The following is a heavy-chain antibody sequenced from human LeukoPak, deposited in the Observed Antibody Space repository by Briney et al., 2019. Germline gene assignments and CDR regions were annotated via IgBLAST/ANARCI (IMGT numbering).Heavy chain of an antibody. CDR3: ARSERVKGTFGF. Sequence: ASVKVSCKTSGYIFTGFYIHWVRQAPGQGLEWMGWMNPNSGGTNHTQKFLGRVTMTRDTSITTAYMELRRLRSDDTAVYYCARSERVKGTFGFWGQGTLVTVSS. CDR1: GYIFTGFY. CDR2: MNPNSGGT. V-gene: IGHV1-2*02. D-gene: IGHD1-1*01. J-gene: IGHJ4*02.